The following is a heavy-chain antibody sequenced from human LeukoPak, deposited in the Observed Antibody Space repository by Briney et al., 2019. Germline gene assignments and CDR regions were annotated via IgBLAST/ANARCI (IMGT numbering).Heavy chain of an antibody. Sequence: PSETLSLTCTVSGGSISSSSYYWGWIRQPPGKGLEWIGSIYYSGSTYYNPSLKSRVTISVDTSKIQFSLKLSSVTAADTAVYYCARAEYSPGYYMDVWSKGTTVTVSS. CDR3: ARAEYSPGYYMDV. J-gene: IGHJ6*03. CDR1: GGSISSSSYY. CDR2: IYYSGST. D-gene: IGHD2/OR15-2a*01. V-gene: IGHV4-39*07.